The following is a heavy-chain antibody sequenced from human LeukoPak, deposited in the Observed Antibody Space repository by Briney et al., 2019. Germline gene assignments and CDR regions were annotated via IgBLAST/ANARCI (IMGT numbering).Heavy chain of an antibody. CDR3: TRDSYCSSTSCYRGHFDS. CDR2: ISAGTSNI. Sequence: GGSLRLSCAASGFTFSIYAMNWVRQALGKGLEWVSSISAGTSNIDHADSIKGRFTISRDNAKKSLYLQMNSLRAEDTAVYYCTRDSYCSSTSCYRGHFDSWGQGTLVTVSS. V-gene: IGHV3-21*01. D-gene: IGHD2-2*01. J-gene: IGHJ4*02. CDR1: GFTFSIYA.